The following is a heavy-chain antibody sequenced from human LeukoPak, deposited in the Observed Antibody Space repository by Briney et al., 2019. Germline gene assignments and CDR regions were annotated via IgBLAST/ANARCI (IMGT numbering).Heavy chain of an antibody. D-gene: IGHD5-18*01. CDR1: GFTVSSNY. CDR2: IYSGGST. J-gene: IGHJ4*02. V-gene: IGHV3-53*01. CDR3: AATAMVSFDY. Sequence: GGSLRLSCAASGFTVSSNYMSWVRQAPGKGLEWVSVIYSGGSTYYADSVKGRFTISRDNSKNTLYLQMNSLRAEDTAVYYRAATAMVSFDYWGQGTLVTVSS.